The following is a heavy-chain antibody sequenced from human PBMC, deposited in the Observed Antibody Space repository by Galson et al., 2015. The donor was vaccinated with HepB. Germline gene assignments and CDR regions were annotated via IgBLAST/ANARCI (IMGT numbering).Heavy chain of an antibody. Sequence: SVKVSCKASGFTFTSSTMQWVRQARGQRLEWIGWIVVGSGNTNYAQKFQERVTITRDMSTSTAYMELSSLRSEATAVYYCAAVEKYQLLGGPGPWGQGTLVTVSS. CDR2: IVVGSGNT. J-gene: IGHJ5*02. V-gene: IGHV1-58*02. CDR3: AAVEKYQLLGGPGP. CDR1: GFTFTSST. D-gene: IGHD2-2*01.